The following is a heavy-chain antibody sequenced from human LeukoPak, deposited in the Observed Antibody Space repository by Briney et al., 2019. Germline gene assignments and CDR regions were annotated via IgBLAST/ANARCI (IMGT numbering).Heavy chain of an antibody. D-gene: IGHD6-13*01. CDR3: TRVFVGDEYSSSGY. J-gene: IGHJ4*02. Sequence: GGSLRLSCAASGFTFSRYYMHWVRQAPGKGLVWVSRINSDGSSTTYADSVKGRFTIARDNTKNTLYLQMNSLKVEDTAVYYCTRVFVGDEYSSSGYWGQGTLVTVSS. CDR2: INSDGSST. V-gene: IGHV3-74*01. CDR1: GFTFSRYY.